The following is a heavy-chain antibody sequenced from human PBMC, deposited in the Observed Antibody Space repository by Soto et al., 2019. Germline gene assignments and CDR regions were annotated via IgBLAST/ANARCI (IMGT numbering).Heavy chain of an antibody. CDR3: ASGIAVASTNWFDP. CDR1: GGSISSGGYS. J-gene: IGHJ5*02. D-gene: IGHD6-19*01. CDR2: IYHSGST. Sequence: SETLSLTCAVSGGSISSGGYSWSWIRQPPGKGLEWIGYIYHSGSTYYNPSLKSRVTISVDRSKNQFSLKLSSVTAADTAVYYCASGIAVASTNWFDPWGQRTPVTVSS. V-gene: IGHV4-30-2*01.